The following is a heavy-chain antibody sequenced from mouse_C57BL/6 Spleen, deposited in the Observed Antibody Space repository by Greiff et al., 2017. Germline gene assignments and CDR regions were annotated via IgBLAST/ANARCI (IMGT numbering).Heavy chain of an antibody. CDR3: AGDSIYDGYLWYLDV. V-gene: IGHV5-16*01. Sequence: EVLLVESEGGLVQPGSSMKLSCTASGFTFSDYYMAWVRQVPEKGLEWVANINYDGSSTYYLDSLKSRFIISRDNAKNILYLQMSSLKSEDTATYYCAGDSIYDGYLWYLDVGGTGTTVTVS. J-gene: IGHJ1*03. D-gene: IGHD2-3*01. CDR2: INYDGSST. CDR1: GFTFSDYY.